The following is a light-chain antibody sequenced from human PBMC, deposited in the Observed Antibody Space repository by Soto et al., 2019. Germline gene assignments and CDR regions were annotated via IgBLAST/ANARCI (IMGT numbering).Light chain of an antibody. CDR1: SSDVGGYNY. CDR3: SSYRTSNTRQIV. V-gene: IGLV2-14*03. CDR2: DVS. Sequence: QSVLTQPASVSGSPGQSITISCTGTSSDVGGYNYVSWYQHHPGKATKLMIYDVSNRPSGVTNHFSGSKSGNTASLSISVLQPEDEADYYCSSYRTSNTRQIVCGTGTKVTVL. J-gene: IGLJ1*01.